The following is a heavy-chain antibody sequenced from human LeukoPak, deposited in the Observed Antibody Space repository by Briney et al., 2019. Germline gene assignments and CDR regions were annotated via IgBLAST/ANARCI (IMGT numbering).Heavy chain of an antibody. Sequence: EESLKISCQGSGQSFTNYWIGWVRQMPGKGLEWMGIIQFLESEPSYRPSFQGQVTISADKSISAAYLPWSSLEASDTAMYFCASAAHGTAFFDFWGQGTLVTVSS. CDR2: IQFLESEP. D-gene: IGHD6-13*01. CDR1: GQSFTNYW. V-gene: IGHV5-51*01. CDR3: ASAAHGTAFFDF. J-gene: IGHJ4*02.